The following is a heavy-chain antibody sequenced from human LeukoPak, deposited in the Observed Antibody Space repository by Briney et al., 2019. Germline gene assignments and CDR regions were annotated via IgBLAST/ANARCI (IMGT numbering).Heavy chain of an antibody. V-gene: IGHV4-31*03. D-gene: IGHD6-19*01. CDR1: GGSISSGGYY. Sequence: SETLSLTCTVSGGSISSGGYYWSWIRQHPGKGLEWIGYIYYSGSTYYNPSLKSRVTISVDTSKNQFSLKLSSVTAADTAVYYCARHVLLRQWLVQFPSWYFDLWGRGTLVTVSS. CDR2: IYYSGST. J-gene: IGHJ2*01. CDR3: ARHVLLRQWLVQFPSWYFDL.